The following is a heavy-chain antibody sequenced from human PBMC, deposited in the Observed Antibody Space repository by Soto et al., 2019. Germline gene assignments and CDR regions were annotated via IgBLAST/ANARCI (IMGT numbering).Heavy chain of an antibody. J-gene: IGHJ3*01. Sequence: QVHLQESGPGLMKPSETLSLTCTVSGGSVGSGSYYWGWIRQPPGKGLEWIASVHYAGSTYYNPSLKSRATISVDTSNNHFSLKLTSVTAADTAVYYCARPPVVTPPNDGFDLWGQGIMVIVSS. D-gene: IGHD2-21*02. CDR3: ARPPVVTPPNDGFDL. CDR1: GGSVGSGSYY. CDR2: VHYAGST. V-gene: IGHV4-39*02.